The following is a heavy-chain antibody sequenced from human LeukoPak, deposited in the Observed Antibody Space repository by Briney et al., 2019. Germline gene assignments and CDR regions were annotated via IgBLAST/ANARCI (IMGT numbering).Heavy chain of an antibody. J-gene: IGHJ5*02. CDR2: INPQSGGT. CDR1: GYTFTDYF. D-gene: IGHD1-26*01. V-gene: IGHV1-2*02. CDR3: ANGSPGTPIWLDR. Sequence: GASVKVSFKASGYTFTDYFMYWVGQAPGQGLEGMGLINPQSGGTNNAHNFQGRVTTTRDTSINTAYMELSRLRSDDTAVYFCANGSPGTPIWLDRWGQESLVTVSS.